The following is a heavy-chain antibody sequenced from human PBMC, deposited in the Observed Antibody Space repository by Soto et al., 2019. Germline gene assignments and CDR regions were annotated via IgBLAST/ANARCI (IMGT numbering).Heavy chain of an antibody. D-gene: IGHD2-21*01. J-gene: IGHJ5*02. CDR2: IYHSGST. CDR1: GGSINSGGYS. Sequence: SETLSLTCAVSGGSINSGGYSWSWIRQPPGKGLEWIGYIYHSGSTYYNPSLKSRVTISVDRSKNQFSLKLSSVTAADTAVYYCARIPSPWGQGTLVTVSS. V-gene: IGHV4-30-2*01. CDR3: ARIPSP.